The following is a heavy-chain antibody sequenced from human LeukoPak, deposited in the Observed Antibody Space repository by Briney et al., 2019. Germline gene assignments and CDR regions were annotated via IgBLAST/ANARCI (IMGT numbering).Heavy chain of an antibody. J-gene: IGHJ4*02. Sequence: TLSLTXTVSGGSISSGGYSWSWVRQHPGKGLEWIGHIYYSGSTYYNPSLKSRVTLSVDTSKNQFSLKLSSGTAADTAVYYCARAPLVRGVTHFDYWGQGTLVTVSS. V-gene: IGHV4-31*03. CDR3: ARAPLVRGVTHFDY. D-gene: IGHD3-10*01. CDR2: IYYSGST. CDR1: GGSISSGGYS.